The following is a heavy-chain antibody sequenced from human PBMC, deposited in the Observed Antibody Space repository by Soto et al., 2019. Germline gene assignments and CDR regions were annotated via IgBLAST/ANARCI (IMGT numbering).Heavy chain of an antibody. CDR3: ARGFYDSDGYSNPFGN. CDR2: IYYSGST. D-gene: IGHD5-18*01. CDR1: GGSISSSSYF. Sequence: SETLSLTCTVSGGSISSSSYFWGWIRQPPGKGLEWIGSIYYSGSTYYNPSLKSRVTVSIDTSKSQVSLRLRSVTAADTAVYYCARGFYDSDGYSNPFGNWGQGTPVTVSS. J-gene: IGHJ4*02. V-gene: IGHV4-39*07.